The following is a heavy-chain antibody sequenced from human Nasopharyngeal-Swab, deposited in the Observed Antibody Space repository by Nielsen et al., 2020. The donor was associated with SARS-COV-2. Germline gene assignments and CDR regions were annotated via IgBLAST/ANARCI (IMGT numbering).Heavy chain of an antibody. CDR1: GYTFTSYD. V-gene: IGHV1-8*01. CDR2: MNPNSGNT. J-gene: IGHJ6*02. CDR3: ARDTRMSYYYYYGMGV. D-gene: IGHD2-15*01. Sequence: ASVKVSCKASGYTFTSYDINWVRQATGQGLEWMGWMNPNSGNTGYAQKFQGRVTMTRNTSISTAYMELSSLRSEDTAVYYCARDTRMSYYYYYGMGVWGQGTTVTVSS.